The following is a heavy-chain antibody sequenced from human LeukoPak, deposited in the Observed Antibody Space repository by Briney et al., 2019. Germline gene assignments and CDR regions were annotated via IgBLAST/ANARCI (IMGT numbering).Heavy chain of an antibody. Sequence: PSATLSPTCAASGGSFSGYYWSWIRPPPGKGVEWIGENNHSGSTNYDPSLKSRVTISVDTSKNQFALKLSSVTTADTAVYYCASGGTTIVYWGQGALVTVSS. CDR3: ASGGTTIVY. V-gene: IGHV4-34*01. J-gene: IGHJ4*02. D-gene: IGHD1-7*01. CDR1: GGSFSGYY. CDR2: NNHSGST.